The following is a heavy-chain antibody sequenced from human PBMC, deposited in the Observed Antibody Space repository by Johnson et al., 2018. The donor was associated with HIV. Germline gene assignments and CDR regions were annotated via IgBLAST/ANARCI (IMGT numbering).Heavy chain of an antibody. CDR3: VSSGCQRCAFDI. D-gene: IGHD6-19*01. V-gene: IGHV3-30*02. J-gene: IGHJ3*02. Sequence: QVQLVESGGGVVQPGGSLRLSCAASGFTFSSYGMHWVRQAPGKGLEWVAFIRYDGSNKYYADSVKGRFTISRDNSKNTLYLEMNSLRAEDTAVYYCVSSGCQRCAFDIWGQGTMVTVSS. CDR1: GFTFSSYG. CDR2: IRYDGSNK.